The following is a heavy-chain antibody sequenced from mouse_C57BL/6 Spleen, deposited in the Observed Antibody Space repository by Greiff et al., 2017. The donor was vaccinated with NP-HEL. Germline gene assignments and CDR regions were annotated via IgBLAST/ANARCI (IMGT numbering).Heavy chain of an antibody. J-gene: IGHJ3*01. D-gene: IGHD2-1*01. V-gene: IGHV1-26*01. CDR1: GYTFTDYY. CDR2: INPNNGGT. Sequence: EVQLQQSGPELVKPGASVKISCKASGYTFTDYYMNWVKQSHGKSLEWIGDINPNNGGTSYNQKFKGKATLTVDKSSSTAYMELRSLTSEDSAVYYCARDLYYPYWGQGTLVTVSA. CDR3: ARDLYYPY.